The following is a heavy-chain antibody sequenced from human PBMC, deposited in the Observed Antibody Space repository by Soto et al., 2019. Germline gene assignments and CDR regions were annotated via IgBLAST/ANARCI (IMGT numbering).Heavy chain of an antibody. CDR1: GFTFSSYD. CDR2: IGTAGDT. Sequence: EVQLVESGGGLVQPGGSLRLSCAASGFTFSSYDMHWVRHATGKGLEWVSAIGTAGDTYYPGSVKGRFTISRENAKNSLYLQMNSLRAGDTAVYYCARTPGTIFGSDGGMDVWGQGTTVTVSS. CDR3: ARTPGTIFGSDGGMDV. V-gene: IGHV3-13*01. D-gene: IGHD3-3*01. J-gene: IGHJ6*02.